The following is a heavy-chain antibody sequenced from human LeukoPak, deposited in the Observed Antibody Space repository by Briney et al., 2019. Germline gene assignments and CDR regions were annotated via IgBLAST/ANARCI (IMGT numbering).Heavy chain of an antibody. D-gene: IGHD5-12*01. CDR2: MTASSVTF. J-gene: IGHJ4*02. V-gene: IGHV3-48*03. CDR1: GFTFSSYA. Sequence: GGSLRLSCEVSGFTFSSYAMTWVRQVPGTGLEWLAYMTASSVTFYYADSVRGRFTISRDNARNSLFLQMNSLTVEDTAVYYCARSLSGYDPLSAFWGQGTLVTVSS. CDR3: ARSLSGYDPLSAF.